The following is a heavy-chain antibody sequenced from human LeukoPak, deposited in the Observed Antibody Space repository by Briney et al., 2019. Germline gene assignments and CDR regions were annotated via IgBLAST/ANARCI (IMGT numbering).Heavy chain of an antibody. CDR2: INHSGST. Sequence: SETLSLTCAVYGGSFSGYYWSWIRQPPGKGLEWVGEINHSGSTNYNPSLKSRVTISVDTSKNQFSLKLSSVTAADTAVYYCARLVAAAGTFDYWGQGTLVTVSS. V-gene: IGHV4-34*01. CDR3: ARLVAAAGTFDY. CDR1: GGSFSGYY. J-gene: IGHJ4*02. D-gene: IGHD6-13*01.